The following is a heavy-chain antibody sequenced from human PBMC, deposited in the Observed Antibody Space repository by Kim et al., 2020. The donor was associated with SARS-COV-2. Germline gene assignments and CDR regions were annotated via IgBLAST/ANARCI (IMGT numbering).Heavy chain of an antibody. CDR3: ARDAIYCSGGSCSNWFDP. Sequence: TRRVTISVDPSKNQFSLKLSSVTAADTAVYYCARDAIYCSGGSCSNWFDPWGQGTLVTVSS. V-gene: IGHV4-39*07. D-gene: IGHD2-15*01. J-gene: IGHJ5*02.